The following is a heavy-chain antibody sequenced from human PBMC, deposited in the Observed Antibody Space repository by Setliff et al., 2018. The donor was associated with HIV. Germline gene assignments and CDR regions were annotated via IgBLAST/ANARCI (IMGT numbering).Heavy chain of an antibody. CDR1: GGSINDERYY. CDR2: IYQSGRT. V-gene: IGHV4-39*07. CDR3: VRAVGLGLGAHFDY. Sequence: SETLSLTCSVSGGSINDERYYWSWIRQPPGKGLEWTGSIYQSGRTYYNPSLKGRFTISRDNSKNTLYLQMNSLRGEDTAVYYCVRAVGLGLGAHFDYWGQGTLVTVSS. J-gene: IGHJ4*02. D-gene: IGHD1-26*01.